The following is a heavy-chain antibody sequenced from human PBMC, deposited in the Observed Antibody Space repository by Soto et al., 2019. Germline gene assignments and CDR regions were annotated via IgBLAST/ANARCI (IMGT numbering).Heavy chain of an antibody. CDR3: ASLIVGATGDY. J-gene: IGHJ4*02. V-gene: IGHV3-74*01. Sequence: EIHLVESGGGLVQPGGSLRLSCAASGFTFSSYWMHWVRQAPGKGLEWVSRINSDENRTSYAESVKGRFTISRDNAKNTLYLQMNSLGAEDTAVYYCASLIVGATGDYWGQGTLVTVSS. CDR2: INSDENRT. D-gene: IGHD1-26*01. CDR1: GFTFSSYW.